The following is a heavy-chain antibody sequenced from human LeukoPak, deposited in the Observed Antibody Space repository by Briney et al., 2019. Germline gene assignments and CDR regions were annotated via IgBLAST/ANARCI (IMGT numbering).Heavy chain of an antibody. D-gene: IGHD3-10*01. V-gene: IGHV4-34*01. CDR1: GGSFSGYY. CDR3: ARDLSGSGTYYNR. CDR2: INHSGST. J-gene: IGHJ4*02. Sequence: KPSETLSLTCAVYGGSFSGYYWSWIRQPPGKGLEWIGEINHSGSTYQNPSLKSRVTISVDTSKNQVSLKLSSVTAADTAVYYCARDLSGSGTYYNRWGQGTLVTVSS.